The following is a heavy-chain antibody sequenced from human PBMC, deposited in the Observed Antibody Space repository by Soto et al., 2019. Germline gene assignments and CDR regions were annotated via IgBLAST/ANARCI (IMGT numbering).Heavy chain of an antibody. J-gene: IGHJ3*02. CDR2: IYYGGST. D-gene: IGHD6-13*01. V-gene: IGHV4-30-4*01. CDR3: ARRYSSAFDI. CDR1: GGSISSDDYY. Sequence: SETLSLTCTVSGGSISSDDYYWSWIRQPPGKGLEWIGHIYYGGSTYYSPSLKSRVTTSVDTSKRQFSLKLSSVTAADTAVYYCARRYSSAFDIWGQGTMVTVSS.